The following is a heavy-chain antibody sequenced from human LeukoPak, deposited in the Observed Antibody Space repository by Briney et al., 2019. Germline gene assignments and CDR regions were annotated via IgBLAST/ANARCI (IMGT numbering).Heavy chain of an antibody. CDR2: IKQDRSEK. D-gene: IGHD6-19*01. CDR1: GLTFSSYW. Sequence: PGGSLRLSCAASGLTFSSYWMSWVRQAPGKGLEWVANIKQDRSEKYYVDSVKGRFTISRDNAKNSVYLQMMSLRADDAAVYYCARGPVSQTSGWLFDYWGQGTLVTVSS. V-gene: IGHV3-7*04. CDR3: ARGPVSQTSGWLFDY. J-gene: IGHJ4*02.